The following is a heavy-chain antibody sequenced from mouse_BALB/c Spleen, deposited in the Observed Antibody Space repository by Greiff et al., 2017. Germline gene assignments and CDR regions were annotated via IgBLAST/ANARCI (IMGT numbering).Heavy chain of an antibody. CDR2: ISSGGST. Sequence: DVMLVESGGGLVKPGGSLKLSCAASGFTFSSYAMSWVRQTPEKRLEWVASISSGGSTYYPDSVKGRFTISRDNARNILYLQMSSLRSEDTAMYYCARVITTVVFDYWGQGTTLTVSS. CDR3: ARVITTVVFDY. J-gene: IGHJ2*01. D-gene: IGHD1-1*01. CDR1: GFTFSSYA. V-gene: IGHV5-6-5*01.